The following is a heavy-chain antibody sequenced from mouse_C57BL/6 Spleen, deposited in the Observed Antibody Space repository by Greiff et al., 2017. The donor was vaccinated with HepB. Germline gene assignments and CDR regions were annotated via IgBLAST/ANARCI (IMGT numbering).Heavy chain of an antibody. V-gene: IGHV1-64*01. CDR1: GYTFTSYW. J-gene: IGHJ3*01. CDR3: ASYYYGSWDAY. D-gene: IGHD1-1*01. Sequence: QVQLQQPGAELVKPGASVKLSCKASGYTFTSYWMHWVKQRPGQGLEWIGMIHPNSGSTNYNEKFKSKATLTVDKSSSTAYMQLSSLTSEDSAVYDCASYYYGSWDAYWGQGTLVTVSA. CDR2: IHPNSGST.